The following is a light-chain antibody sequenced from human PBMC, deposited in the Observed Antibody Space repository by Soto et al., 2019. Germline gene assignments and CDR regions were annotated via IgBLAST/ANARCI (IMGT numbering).Light chain of an antibody. CDR2: DAS. J-gene: IGKJ5*01. CDR3: QQRSNWPIT. CDR1: QSVSSY. V-gene: IGKV3-11*01. Sequence: EIVLTQSPATLSLSPGERATLSCRASQSVSSYLAWYQQKPAQAPRLLIYDASNSATGIPARFSGSGSGTDFTLTISSLEPEDFAVYYCQQRSNWPITFGQGTRLEIK.